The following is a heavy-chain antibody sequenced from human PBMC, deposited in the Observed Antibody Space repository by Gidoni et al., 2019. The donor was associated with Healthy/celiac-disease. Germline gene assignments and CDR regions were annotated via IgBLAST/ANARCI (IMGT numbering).Heavy chain of an antibody. CDR1: GYTFIGYY. Sequence: QVQLVQSGAEVKKPGASVKVSCKASGYTFIGYYLHGVRQAPGQGLEWMGWINPNSGGTNYAQKFQGRVTMTRDTSISTAYMELSRLRSDDTAVYYCARLNIVVVPAAAYYYYYMDVWGKGTTVTVSS. CDR2: INPNSGGT. CDR3: ARLNIVVVPAAAYYYYYMDV. V-gene: IGHV1-2*02. J-gene: IGHJ6*03. D-gene: IGHD2-2*01.